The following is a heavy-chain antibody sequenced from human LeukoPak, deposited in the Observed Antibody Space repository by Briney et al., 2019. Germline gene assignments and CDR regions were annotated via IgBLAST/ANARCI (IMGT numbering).Heavy chain of an antibody. CDR3: AKPSGGNYPPTGD. J-gene: IGHJ4*02. Sequence: GGSLRLSCAASGFTFSSYDVSWVRQAPGKGLEWVSAISGSGDRTHYADSVKGRFTISRDNSKNTLYLQINSLRAEDTAVYYCAKPSGGNYPPTGDWGQGTLVTVSS. CDR1: GFTFSSYD. CDR2: ISGSGDRT. V-gene: IGHV3-23*01. D-gene: IGHD1-26*01.